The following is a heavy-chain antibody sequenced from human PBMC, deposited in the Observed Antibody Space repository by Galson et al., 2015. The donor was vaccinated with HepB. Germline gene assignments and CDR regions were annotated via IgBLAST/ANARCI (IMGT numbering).Heavy chain of an antibody. CDR2: IKQDGSEK. Sequence: SLRLSCAASGFTFSSYWMSWVRQAPGKGLEWVANIKQDGSEKYYVDSVKGRFTISRDNAKNSLYLQMNSLRAEDTAVYYCARDHGGYYSNYYSWFDPWGQGTLVTVSS. D-gene: IGHD4-11*01. J-gene: IGHJ5*02. V-gene: IGHV3-7*03. CDR1: GFTFSSYW. CDR3: ARDHGGYYSNYYSWFDP.